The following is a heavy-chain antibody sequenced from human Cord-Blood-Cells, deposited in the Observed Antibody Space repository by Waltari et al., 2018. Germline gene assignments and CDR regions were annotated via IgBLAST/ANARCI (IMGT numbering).Heavy chain of an antibody. J-gene: IGHJ6*03. CDR2: IKPNSGNT. CDR1: GYTFTSYD. Sequence: QVQLVQSGAEVKKPGASVKVSCKASGYTFTSYDINWVRQATGQGLEWMGWIKPNSGNTGDAQKFQGRVTITRNTSISTAYMELSSLRSEDTAVYYCASGVVVPAANYYYYYMDVWGKGTTVTVSS. CDR3: ASGVVVPAANYYYYYMDV. V-gene: IGHV1-8*03. D-gene: IGHD2-2*01.